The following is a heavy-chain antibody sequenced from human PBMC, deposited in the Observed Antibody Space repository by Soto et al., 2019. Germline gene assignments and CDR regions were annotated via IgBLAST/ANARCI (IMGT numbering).Heavy chain of an antibody. V-gene: IGHV1-69*08. CDR2: IIPILGIA. CDR1: GGTFSSYT. CDR3: ARDGPATYGDYAFDI. D-gene: IGHD4-17*01. Sequence: QVQLVKSGAEVKKPGSSVKVSGKASGGTFSSYTISWVRQAPGQGHEWMGRIIPILGIANYAQKLQGRVTVPADNLTRTAYMDLGSMRDEAATVYYCARDGPATYGDYAFDIWGQGTMVTVSS. J-gene: IGHJ3*02.